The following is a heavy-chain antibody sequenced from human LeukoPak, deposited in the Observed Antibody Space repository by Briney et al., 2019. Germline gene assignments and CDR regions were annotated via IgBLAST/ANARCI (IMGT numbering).Heavy chain of an antibody. CDR2: INHSGST. CDR3: ARLARTYCSSTSCYYRNYYYGIDV. CDR1: GGSFSGYY. J-gene: IGHJ6*02. Sequence: SETLSLTCAVYGGSFSGYYLSWIRQPPGKGLEWIGEINHSGSTNYNPSLKSRVTISVDTSKNQFSLKLSSVTAADTAVYYCARLARTYCSSTSCYYRNYYYGIDVWGQGTTVTVSS. V-gene: IGHV4-34*01. D-gene: IGHD2-2*01.